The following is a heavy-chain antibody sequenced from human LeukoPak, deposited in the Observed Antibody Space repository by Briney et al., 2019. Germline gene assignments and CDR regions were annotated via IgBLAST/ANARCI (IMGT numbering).Heavy chain of an antibody. CDR3: ARDRARTTVVTPDY. CDR2: IKPSGGST. V-gene: IGHV1-46*01. J-gene: IGHJ4*02. CDR1: GYTFTIYY. D-gene: IGHD4-23*01. Sequence: ASVNLSCTASGYTFTIYYMHWVRHAPQQGLEWLGIIKPSGGSTSYAQKLQARVNMTRDTSTSTVYIELSSLRSEDTVMYYGARDRARTTVVTPDYWGQGTLVTVSS.